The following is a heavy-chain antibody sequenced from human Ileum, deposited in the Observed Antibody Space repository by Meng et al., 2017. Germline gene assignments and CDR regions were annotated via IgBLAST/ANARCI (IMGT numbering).Heavy chain of an antibody. CDR2: IHHSGTT. D-gene: IGHD3-10*01. V-gene: IGHV4-4*02. J-gene: IGHJ4*02. CDR1: GGPISSSIW. CDR3: ARGVVSGSHYNTY. Sequence: QVQLQESGPGLVKPSGTLSLTCAVSGGPISSSIWWSWVRQPPEKGLEWIGEIHHSGTTNYSPSLKSRLTISVDKSKNQFSLKLQSVTAADTAVYFCARGVVSGSHYNTYWGQGILVTVSS.